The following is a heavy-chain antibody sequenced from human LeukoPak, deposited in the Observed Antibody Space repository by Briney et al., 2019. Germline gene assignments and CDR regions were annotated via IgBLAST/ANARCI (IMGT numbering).Heavy chain of an antibody. CDR1: GGAISIYY. D-gene: IGHD5-24*01. CDR2: IYNSGST. V-gene: IGHV4-59*01. CDR3: ARGRGRDGDNLTS. Sequence: SETLSLTCSVSGGAISIYYWSWIRQPPGKGLEWIGYIYNSGSTNYNPSLKSRVTISVDTSKNQFSLKLTSVTAADTAVYYCARGRGRDGDNLTSWGQGTLVTVSS. J-gene: IGHJ4*02.